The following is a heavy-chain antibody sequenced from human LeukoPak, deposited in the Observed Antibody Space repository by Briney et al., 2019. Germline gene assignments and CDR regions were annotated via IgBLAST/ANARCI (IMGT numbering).Heavy chain of an antibody. J-gene: IGHJ4*02. CDR3: AKDQWDIVVVPAAMEGGTLDY. D-gene: IGHD2-2*01. Sequence: GGSLRLSCAAYGFTFSSYGMHWVRQAPGKGLEWVAVISYDGSNKYYADSVKGRFTISRDNSKNTLYLQMNSLRAEDTAVYYCAKDQWDIVVVPAAMEGGTLDYWGQGTLVTVSS. V-gene: IGHV3-30*18. CDR1: GFTFSSYG. CDR2: ISYDGSNK.